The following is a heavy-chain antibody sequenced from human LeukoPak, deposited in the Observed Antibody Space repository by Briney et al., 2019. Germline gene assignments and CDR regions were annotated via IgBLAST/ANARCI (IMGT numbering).Heavy chain of an antibody. Sequence: PSETLSLTCTVSGGSISSYYWSWIRHPQGTGMEWIGYVYTSGSTNNNPSLKSQVTISVDTSKNQFSLTLSSVTAEDTAVDYCARVSYAQSPDYYYYYMDVWGKGTTVTVSS. D-gene: IGHD1-26*01. CDR2: VYTSGST. J-gene: IGHJ6*03. CDR3: ARVSYAQSPDYYYYYMDV. V-gene: IGHV4-4*09. CDR1: GGSISSYY.